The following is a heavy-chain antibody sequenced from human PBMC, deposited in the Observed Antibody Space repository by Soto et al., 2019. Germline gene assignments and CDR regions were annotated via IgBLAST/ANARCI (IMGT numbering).Heavy chain of an antibody. J-gene: IGHJ3*02. D-gene: IGHD1-1*01. CDR2: INHRGST. Sequence: QVQLQQWGAGLLKPSETLSLTCAVYGGSFSGYYWSWIRQPPGKGLEWIGEINHRGSTNYNPSLKSRVTISVDTSKNQFSLKLSSVTAADTAVYYCARPGTTDAFDIWGQGTMVTVSS. V-gene: IGHV4-34*01. CDR1: GGSFSGYY. CDR3: ARPGTTDAFDI.